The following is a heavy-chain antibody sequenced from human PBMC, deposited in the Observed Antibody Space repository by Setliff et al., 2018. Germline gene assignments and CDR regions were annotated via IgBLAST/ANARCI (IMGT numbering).Heavy chain of an antibody. CDR3: ARDSVTLGQLERRGGFRYYDMDV. J-gene: IGHJ6*02. D-gene: IGHD1-1*01. Sequence: GASVKVSCKASGDTFSTYALSWVRQAPGQGLEWMGGIIPLLETAKYAQKFQGRVTITADDSTSTIYMDVSSLRAKDTAVYLCARDSVTLGQLERRGGFRYYDMDVWGQGTTVTVSS. CDR2: IIPLLETA. V-gene: IGHV1-69*13. CDR1: GDTFSTYA.